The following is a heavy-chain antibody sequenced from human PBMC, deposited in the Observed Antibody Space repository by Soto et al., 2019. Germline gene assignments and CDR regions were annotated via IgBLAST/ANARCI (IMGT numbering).Heavy chain of an antibody. Sequence: QVQLVQSGAEVKKPGSSVKVSCKASGGTFSTHAISWVRQAPGQGLEWLGGIIPTLGTPNYAQKLQGRVTVTEDEYTRTAYMELSRLTSEDTAVYYCARAAFRSGYYGYYYGMDVWGQGTAVNV. CDR2: IIPTLGTP. CDR3: ARAAFRSGYYGYYYGMDV. CDR1: GGTFSTHA. D-gene: IGHD3-3*01. V-gene: IGHV1-69*01. J-gene: IGHJ6*02.